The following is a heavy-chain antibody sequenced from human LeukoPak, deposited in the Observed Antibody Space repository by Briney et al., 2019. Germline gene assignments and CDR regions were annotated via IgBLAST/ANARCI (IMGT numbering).Heavy chain of an antibody. CDR2: ISYDGSNK. CDR1: GFTFSSYG. CDR3: AKGLVGATTGGAFDI. J-gene: IGHJ3*02. V-gene: IGHV3-30*18. D-gene: IGHD1-26*01. Sequence: GGSLRLSCAASGFTFSSYGMHWVRQAPGKGLEWVAVISYDGSNKYYADSVKGRFTISRDNSKNTLYLQMNSLRAVDTAVYYCAKGLVGATTGGAFDIWGQGTMVTVSS.